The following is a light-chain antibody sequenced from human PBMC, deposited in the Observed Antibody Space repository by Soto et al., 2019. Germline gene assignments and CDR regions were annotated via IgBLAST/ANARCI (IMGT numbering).Light chain of an antibody. J-gene: IGKJ5*01. V-gene: IGKV1-39*01. CDR1: QSISSY. Sequence: DIQMTQSPSSRSASVGDRVTITCRASQSISSYLNWYQQKPGKAPKVLIYAASNLQSGVPSRFSGSGSGTDFTLTISSLQPKDFATYYCQQSYSTPITFGQGTRLEIK. CDR3: QQSYSTPIT. CDR2: AAS.